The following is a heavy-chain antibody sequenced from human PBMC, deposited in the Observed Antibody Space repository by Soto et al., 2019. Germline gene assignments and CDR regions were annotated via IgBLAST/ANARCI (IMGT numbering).Heavy chain of an antibody. CDR2: IIPIFGTA. D-gene: IGHD6-13*01. CDR3: ARVISIAAAGPNFDP. V-gene: IGHV1-69*06. CDR1: GGTFSSYA. Sequence: RASVKVSCKASGGTFSSYAISWVRQAPGQGLEWMGGIIPIFGTANYAQKFQGRVTITADKSTSTAYMELSSLRSEDTAVYYCARVISIAAAGPNFDPLGQGTLVTVSS. J-gene: IGHJ5*02.